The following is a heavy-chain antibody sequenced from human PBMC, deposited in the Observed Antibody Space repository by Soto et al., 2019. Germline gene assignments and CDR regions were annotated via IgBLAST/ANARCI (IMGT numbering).Heavy chain of an antibody. V-gene: IGHV4-59*01. CDR3: ARTYSSSWEPMTYYFDY. CDR2: IYYSGST. J-gene: IGHJ4*02. CDR1: GGSISSYY. D-gene: IGHD6-13*01. Sequence: PSETLSLTCTVSGGSISSYYWSWIRQPPGKGLEWIGYIYYSGSTNYNPSLKSRVTISVDTSKNQFSLKLGSVTAADTAVYYCARTYSSSWEPMTYYFDYWGQGTLVTVSS.